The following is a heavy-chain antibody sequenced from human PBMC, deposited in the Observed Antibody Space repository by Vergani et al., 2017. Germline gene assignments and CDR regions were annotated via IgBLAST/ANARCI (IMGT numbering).Heavy chain of an antibody. CDR2: ISWNSGSI. V-gene: IGHV3-9*01. CDR3: ARGTSQGTYYYDSSGYVY. Sequence: EVQLVESGGGLVQPGRSLRLSCAASGFTFDDYAMHWVRQAPGKGLEWVSGISWNSGSIGYADSVKGRFTISRDNAKNSLYLQMNSLRAEDTAVYYCARGTSQGTYYYDSSGYVYWGQGTLVTVSS. CDR1: GFTFDDYA. J-gene: IGHJ4*02. D-gene: IGHD3-22*01.